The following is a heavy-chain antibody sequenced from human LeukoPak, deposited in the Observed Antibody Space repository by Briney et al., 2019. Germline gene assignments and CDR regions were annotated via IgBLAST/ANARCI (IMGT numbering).Heavy chain of an antibody. D-gene: IGHD1-26*01. CDR3: ARELRWELPYGMDV. J-gene: IGHJ6*02. CDR2: ISSSSSYI. Sequence: PGGSLRLSCAASGFTFSSYSMNWVRQAPGKGLEWVSSISSSSSYIYYADSVKSRFTISRDNAKNSLYLQMNSLRAEDTAVYYCARELRWELPYGMDVWGQGTTVTVSS. V-gene: IGHV3-21*01. CDR1: GFTFSSYS.